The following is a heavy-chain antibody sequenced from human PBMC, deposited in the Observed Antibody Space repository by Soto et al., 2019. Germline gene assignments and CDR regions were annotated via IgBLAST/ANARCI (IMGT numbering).Heavy chain of an antibody. J-gene: IGHJ1*01. V-gene: IGHV5-51*01. Sequence: PGESLKISCKGSGCSFTSYWIGWVRQMPGKGLEWMGIIYPGDSDTRYSPSFQGQVTISADKSISTAYLQWSSLKASDTAMYYCARPGTPGQWLVPEYFQHWGQGTLVTVSS. CDR1: GCSFTSYW. CDR3: ARPGTPGQWLVPEYFQH. CDR2: IYPGDSDT. D-gene: IGHD6-19*01.